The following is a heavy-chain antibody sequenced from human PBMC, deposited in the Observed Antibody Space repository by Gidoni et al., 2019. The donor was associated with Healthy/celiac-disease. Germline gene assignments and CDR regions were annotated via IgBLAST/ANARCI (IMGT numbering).Heavy chain of an antibody. CDR3: ARERATYYYDSSGYPEGYYMDV. CDR2: ISAYNGNT. Sequence: QVQLVQSGAEVKKPGASVKVSCKASGYTFTSYGIRWVRQAPGQGLEWMGWISAYNGNTNYAQKLQGRVTMTTDTSTSTAYMELRSLRSDDTAVYYCARERATYYYDSSGYPEGYYMDVWGKGTTVTVSS. D-gene: IGHD3-22*01. CDR1: GYTFTSYG. V-gene: IGHV1-18*01. J-gene: IGHJ6*03.